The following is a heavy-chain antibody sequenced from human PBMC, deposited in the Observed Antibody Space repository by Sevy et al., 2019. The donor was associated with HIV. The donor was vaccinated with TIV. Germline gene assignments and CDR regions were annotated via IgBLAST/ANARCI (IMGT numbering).Heavy chain of an antibody. V-gene: IGHV3-7*03. J-gene: IGHJ6*03. D-gene: IGHD3-22*01. CDR2: IKQDGSEK. Sequence: GGYLRLSCAASGFTFSSYWMSWVRQAPGKGLEWVANIKQDGSEKYYVDSVKGRFTISRDNAKNSLYLQMNSLRAEDTAVYYCARFADYYDSSRDYYYMDVWGKGTTVTVSS. CDR3: ARFADYYDSSRDYYYMDV. CDR1: GFTFSSYW.